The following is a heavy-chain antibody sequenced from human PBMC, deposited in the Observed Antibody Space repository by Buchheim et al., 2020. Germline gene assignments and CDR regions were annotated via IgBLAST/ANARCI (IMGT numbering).Heavy chain of an antibody. J-gene: IGHJ4*02. CDR1: GGSISSSNW. Sequence: QVQLQESGPGLVKPSGTLSLTCAVSGGSISSSNWWSWVRQPPGKGLEWIGEISHSGSTNYNPSLKSRVTISVDQSKNQFSLKLSSVTAADTAVYYCARGYDYVWGSYRSVGFYYWGQGTL. D-gene: IGHD3-16*02. CDR3: ARGYDYVWGSYRSVGFYY. CDR2: ISHSGST. V-gene: IGHV4-4*02.